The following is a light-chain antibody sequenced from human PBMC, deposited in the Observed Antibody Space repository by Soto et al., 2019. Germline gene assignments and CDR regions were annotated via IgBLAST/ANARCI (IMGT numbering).Light chain of an antibody. CDR3: QAWDSSTGV. V-gene: IGLV3-1*01. CDR1: KLGDKY. Sequence: SYELTQPPSVSVSQGQTASITCSGDKLGDKYASWYQQKPGQSPVLVIYQDSKRPSGIPERFSGSNSGNTATLTISGTQAMDEADYYCQAWDSSTGVFGTGTKLTVL. J-gene: IGLJ1*01. CDR2: QDS.